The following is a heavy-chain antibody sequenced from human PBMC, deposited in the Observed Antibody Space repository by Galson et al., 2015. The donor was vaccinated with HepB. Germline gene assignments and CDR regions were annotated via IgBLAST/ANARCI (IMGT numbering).Heavy chain of an antibody. Sequence: SLRLSCAASGFTFSGSAIHWVRQASGKGPEWIGRIKSKANNYATSYVPSLKGRFTISRDDSKNTAYLHMRSLKTEDTAVYYCTRLGDLSGCSSRWGQGTLVTVSS. D-gene: IGHD2-2*01. CDR2: IKSKANNYAT. V-gene: IGHV3-73*01. J-gene: IGHJ4*02. CDR3: TRLGDLSGCSSR. CDR1: GFTFSGSA.